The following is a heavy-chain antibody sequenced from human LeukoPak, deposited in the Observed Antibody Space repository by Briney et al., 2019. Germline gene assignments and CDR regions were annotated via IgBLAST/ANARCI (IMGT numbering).Heavy chain of an antibody. CDR2: IYYSGST. V-gene: IGHV4-30-4*08. D-gene: IGHD1-26*01. Sequence: SQTLSLTCTVSGGSISSADYYWTWIRQPPGKGLEWIGYIYYSGSTYYNPSLKSRVTISVDTSKNQFSLKLSSVTAADTAVYYCARGGGSLYNRFDPWGQGTLVTVSS. J-gene: IGHJ5*02. CDR1: GGSISSADYY. CDR3: ARGGGSLYNRFDP.